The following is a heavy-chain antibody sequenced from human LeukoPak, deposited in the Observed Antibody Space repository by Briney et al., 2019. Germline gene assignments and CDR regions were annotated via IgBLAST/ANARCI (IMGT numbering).Heavy chain of an antibody. CDR1: GFAVSSNY. CDR2: IYSGGST. V-gene: IGHV3-53*01. D-gene: IGHD3-10*01. Sequence: PGGSLRLSCAASGFAVSSNYMSWVRQAPGKGLEWVSVIYSGGSTYYADSVKGRFTISRDNSKNTPYLQMNSLRAEDTAVYYCAKDLIGDEYNGVWGKGTTVTVSS. CDR3: AKDLIGDEYNGV. J-gene: IGHJ6*04.